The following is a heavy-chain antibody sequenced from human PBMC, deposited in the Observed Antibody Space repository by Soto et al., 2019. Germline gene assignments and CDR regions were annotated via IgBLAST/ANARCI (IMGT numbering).Heavy chain of an antibody. CDR2: ISAHNGNT. J-gene: IGHJ4*02. V-gene: IGHV1-18*01. CDR1: GYTFTSYG. CDR3: ARDSSVRGSYSTTVYFEY. Sequence: ASVKVSCKASGYTFTSYGISWVRQAPGQGLEWMGWISAHNGNTNYAQKLQGRVTMTTDTSTSTAYMELRSLRSDDTAVYYCARDSSVRGSYSTTVYFEYWGQGPLVTVSS. D-gene: IGHD1-26*01.